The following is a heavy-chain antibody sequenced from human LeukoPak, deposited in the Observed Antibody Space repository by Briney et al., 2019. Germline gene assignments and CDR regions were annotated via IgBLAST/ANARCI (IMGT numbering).Heavy chain of an antibody. CDR1: GFTFGKYW. J-gene: IGHJ4*02. D-gene: IGHD3-3*01. CDR2: IKLDGSEK. CDR3: ARDQYDTWSRRGNFDS. Sequence: GGSLRLSCVASGFTFGKYWMSWVRQAPGKGLEWVSNIKLDGSEKNYVDSVKGRFTISRDNTKNSLYLQMNSLRVEDTAVFYCARDQYDTWSRRGNFDSWGQGTLVIVSS. V-gene: IGHV3-7*03.